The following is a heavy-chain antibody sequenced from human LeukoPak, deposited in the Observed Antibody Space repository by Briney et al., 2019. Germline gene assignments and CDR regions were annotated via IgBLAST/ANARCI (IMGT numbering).Heavy chain of an antibody. J-gene: IGHJ6*03. CDR1: GFTFSSYA. CDR2: ISYDGSNK. Sequence: GGSLRLSCAASGFTFSSYAMHWVRQAPGKGLEWVAVISYDGSNKNFADSVKGRFTISRDNSKNTLYLQMNSLRAEDTAVYYCARDLQYYYGSGGYGVVLGWYMDVWGKGTTVTVSS. D-gene: IGHD3-10*01. CDR3: ARDLQYYYGSGGYGVVLGWYMDV. V-gene: IGHV3-30*04.